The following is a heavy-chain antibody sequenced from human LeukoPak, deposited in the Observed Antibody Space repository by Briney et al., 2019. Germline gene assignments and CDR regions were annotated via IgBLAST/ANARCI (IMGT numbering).Heavy chain of an antibody. V-gene: IGHV3-49*04. D-gene: IGHD4-17*01. Sequence: GGSLRLSCTASGFTFGDYAMSWVRQAPGKGLGWVGFIRSKAYGGTTEYAASVKGRFTISRDDSKSIAYLQINSLKTEDTAVYYCTRPPPVDYGDDRTLSAYYYYYMDVWGKGTTVTISS. J-gene: IGHJ6*03. CDR2: IRSKAYGGTT. CDR1: GFTFGDYA. CDR3: TRPPPVDYGDDRTLSAYYYYYMDV.